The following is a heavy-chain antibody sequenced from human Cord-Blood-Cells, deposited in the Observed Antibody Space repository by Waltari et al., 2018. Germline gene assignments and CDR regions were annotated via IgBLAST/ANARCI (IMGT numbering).Heavy chain of an antibody. D-gene: IGHD3-10*01. V-gene: IGHV4-59*08. CDR2: IYYSGST. Sequence: QVQLQESGPGLVKPSETLSLPCTVPGGPISSYSSSWIRQPPGKGLEWIGYIYYSGSTNYNPSLKSRVTISVDTSKNQFSLKLSSVTAADTAVYYCARQSGLFFDYWGQGTLVTVSS. CDR1: GGPISSYS. J-gene: IGHJ4*02. CDR3: ARQSGLFFDY.